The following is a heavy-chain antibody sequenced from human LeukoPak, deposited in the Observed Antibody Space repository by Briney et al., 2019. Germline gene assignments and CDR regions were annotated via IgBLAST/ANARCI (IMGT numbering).Heavy chain of an antibody. CDR2: INPSGGST. V-gene: IGHV1-46*01. J-gene: IGHJ3*02. Sequence: GASVKVSCKASGYTFTGYYMHWVRQAPGQGLEWVGIINPSGGSTRYAERFQGRVTLTRDTSTSTVYMDLSSLRSEDTAVYYCGRDRDGGLDAFDIWGQGTMVTVSS. CDR3: GRDRDGGLDAFDI. D-gene: IGHD4-23*01. CDR1: GYTFTGYY.